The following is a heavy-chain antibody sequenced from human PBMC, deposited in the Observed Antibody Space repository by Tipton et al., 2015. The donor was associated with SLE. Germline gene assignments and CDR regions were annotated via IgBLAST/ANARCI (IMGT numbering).Heavy chain of an antibody. CDR3: ARGGLGVSYYYYMDV. CDR2: IYYSGST. D-gene: IGHD1-26*01. Sequence: SCVRQSPGEGLEWIGYIYYSGSTNYNPSLKSRVTISVDTSKNQFSLKLSSVTAADTAVYYCARGGLGVSYYYYMDVWGKGTTVTVSS. V-gene: IGHV4-59*01. J-gene: IGHJ6*03.